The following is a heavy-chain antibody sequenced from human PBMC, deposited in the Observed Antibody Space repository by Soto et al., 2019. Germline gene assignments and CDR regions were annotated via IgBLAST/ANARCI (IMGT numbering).Heavy chain of an antibody. D-gene: IGHD3-3*01. CDR1: GFTFSSYG. V-gene: IGHV3-30*18. CDR2: ISYDGSNK. CDR3: AKQDLTIFGVVRSGSGMDV. J-gene: IGHJ6*02. Sequence: GGSLRLSCAASGFTFSSYGMHWVRQAPGKGLEWVAVISYDGSNKYYADSVKGRFTISRDNSKNTLYLQMNSLRAEDTAVYYCAKQDLTIFGVVRSGSGMDVWGQGTTVTVSS.